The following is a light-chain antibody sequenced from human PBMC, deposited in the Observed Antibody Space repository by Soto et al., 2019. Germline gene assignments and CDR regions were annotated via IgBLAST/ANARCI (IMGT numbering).Light chain of an antibody. CDR3: QQYESYPYS. CDR1: QSISSS. J-gene: IGKJ2*01. CDR2: DAS. Sequence: IQMTQSPSTVSASVGDRVTITCRASQSISSSLAWYQQKPGKAPKVLIYDASSLDSGVPSRFSGSGDGTEFTLTVSSLQPGDFATYSCQQYESYPYSFGQGTKVDIK. V-gene: IGKV1-5*01.